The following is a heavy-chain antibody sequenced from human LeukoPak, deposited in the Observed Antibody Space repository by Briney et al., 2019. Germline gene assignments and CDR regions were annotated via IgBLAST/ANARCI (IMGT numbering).Heavy chain of an antibody. J-gene: IGHJ4*02. Sequence: GGSLRLSCAASGFTFSSYAMSWVRQAPGKGLEWVSTISGSGGSTPYADSVKGRFTISRDNSKNTLYLQMNSLRAEDTAVYYCAKGLVGGDGYDYWGQGTLVTVSS. D-gene: IGHD5-24*01. CDR3: AKGLVGGDGYDY. CDR2: ISGSGGST. V-gene: IGHV3-23*01. CDR1: GFTFSSYA.